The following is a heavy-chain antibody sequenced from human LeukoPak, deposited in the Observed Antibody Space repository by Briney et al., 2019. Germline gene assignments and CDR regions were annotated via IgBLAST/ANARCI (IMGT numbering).Heavy chain of an antibody. V-gene: IGHV3-48*03. Sequence: GGSLRLSCDTSGFTFTDYEMNWVRQAPGKGLEWISYLSSTARTIYYADSVKGRFTISRGTARNSVSLQMNSLRGDDTAVYYCARRGRSSAYYFDYWGQGTLVTVSS. CDR2: LSSTARTI. CDR1: GFTFTDYE. D-gene: IGHD6-6*01. CDR3: ARRGRSSAYYFDY. J-gene: IGHJ4*02.